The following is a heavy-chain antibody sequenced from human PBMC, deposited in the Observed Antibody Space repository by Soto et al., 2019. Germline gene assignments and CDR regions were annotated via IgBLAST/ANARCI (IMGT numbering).Heavy chain of an antibody. CDR1: GGSISSGGYS. CDR2: IYYSGST. D-gene: IGHD3-3*01. CDR3: ASNNYDFWSGSTSGGYYYYGMDV. V-gene: IGHV4-31*11. Sequence: SETLSLTCAVSGGSISSGGYSWSWIRQPPGKGLEWIGYIYYSGSTYYNPSLKSRVTISVDTSKNQFSLKLSSVTAADTAVYYCASNNYDFWSGSTSGGYYYYGMDVWGQGTTVTVSS. J-gene: IGHJ6*02.